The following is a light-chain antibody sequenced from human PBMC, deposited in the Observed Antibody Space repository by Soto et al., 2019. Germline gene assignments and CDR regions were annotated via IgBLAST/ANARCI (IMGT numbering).Light chain of an antibody. J-gene: IGKJ2*01. CDR1: QSITFY. CDR3: QQSYSNPVT. CDR2: GAS. V-gene: IGKV1-39*01. Sequence: DIQMTQSPSSLSASVGDRVTITCRASQSITFYLNWYQQKPGKAPKLLIYGASSLQSGVPSKFSGSGSGTDFTLTISSLQPEDFATYYCQQSYSNPVTVGQGTKLEIK.